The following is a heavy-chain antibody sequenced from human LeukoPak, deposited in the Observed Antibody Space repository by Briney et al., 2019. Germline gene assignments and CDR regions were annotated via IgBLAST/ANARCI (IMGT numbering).Heavy chain of an antibody. Sequence: PGGSLRPSCAVSGFSISGDWMHWVRQAPGKGLVWVSRISSDGTTTNYADSVKGRFTISRDNAKNTLYLQMNSLRAEDTAVYYCASRWSFDYWGQGTLVTVSS. CDR2: ISSDGTTT. J-gene: IGHJ4*02. V-gene: IGHV3-74*01. CDR3: ASRWSFDY. D-gene: IGHD2-15*01. CDR1: GFSISGDW.